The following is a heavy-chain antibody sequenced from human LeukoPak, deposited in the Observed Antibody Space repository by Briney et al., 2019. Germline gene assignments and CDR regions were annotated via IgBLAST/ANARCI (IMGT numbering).Heavy chain of an antibody. Sequence: SQTLSLTCAVSGGSISSGGYSWSWIRQPPGKGLEWIGYIYHSGSTYYNPSLKSRVTISVDRSKNQFSLKLSSVTAEDTAVYYCTTGPLYSTRGGWGQGTLVTVSS. J-gene: IGHJ4*02. CDR1: GGSISSGGYS. CDR2: IYHSGST. D-gene: IGHD2-2*01. V-gene: IGHV4-30-2*01. CDR3: TTGPLYSTRGG.